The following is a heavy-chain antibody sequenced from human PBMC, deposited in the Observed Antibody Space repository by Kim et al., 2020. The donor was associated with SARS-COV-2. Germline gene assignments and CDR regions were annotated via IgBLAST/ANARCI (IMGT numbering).Heavy chain of an antibody. J-gene: IGHJ4*01. D-gene: IGHD3-10*01. V-gene: IGHV1-69*13. CDR2: IIPIFGTA. CDR3: PSVWSYYYGSGSYSGPNFD. Sequence: SVKVSCKASGGTFSSYAISWVRQAPGQGLEWMGGIIPIFGTANYAQKFQGRVTITADESTNTAYMELSSLRSEDTAVYYFPSVWSYYYGSGSYSGPNFD. CDR1: GGTFSSYA.